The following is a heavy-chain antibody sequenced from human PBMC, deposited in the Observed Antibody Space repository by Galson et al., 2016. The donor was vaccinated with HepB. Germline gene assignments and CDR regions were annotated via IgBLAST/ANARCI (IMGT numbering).Heavy chain of an antibody. CDR1: GFTYDTYA. CDR2: ISRTGEYT. Sequence: SLRLSCAASGFTYDTYALSWVRQAPGKGLEWVSSISRTGEYTYYADSVRGRFVVSRDNSKNTLCLEVDSLRAEDAALYYCAKVAPPYDNSGYYYFDHWGQGTLVTVSS. CDR3: AKVAPPYDNSGYYYFDH. J-gene: IGHJ4*02. D-gene: IGHD3-22*01. V-gene: IGHV3-23*01.